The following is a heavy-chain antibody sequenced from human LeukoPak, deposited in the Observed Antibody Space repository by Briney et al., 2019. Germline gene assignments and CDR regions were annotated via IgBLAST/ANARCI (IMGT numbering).Heavy chain of an antibody. CDR2: IYSGGST. J-gene: IGHJ4*02. CDR1: GFTVSSNY. Sequence: GGSLGLSCAASGFTVSSNYMSWVRQAPGKGLEWVSVIYSGGSTYYADSVKGRFTISRDNSKNTLYLQMNSLRAEDTAVYYCAKDSIAVAGSYFDYWGQGTLVTVSS. V-gene: IGHV3-53*01. D-gene: IGHD6-19*01. CDR3: AKDSIAVAGSYFDY.